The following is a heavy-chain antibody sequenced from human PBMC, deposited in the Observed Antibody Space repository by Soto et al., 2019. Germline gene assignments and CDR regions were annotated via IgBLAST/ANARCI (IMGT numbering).Heavy chain of an antibody. CDR2: IIPIFGTA. Sequence: SVNFSCKASGGSFSSYAISWVRQAPGQGLEWMGGIIPIFGTANYAQKFQGRVTITADKSTSTAYMELSSLRSEDTAVYYCARDSSSSYYYYGMDVWGQGTTVTVSS. CDR3: ARDSSSSYYYYGMDV. CDR1: GGSFSSYA. D-gene: IGHD6-13*01. J-gene: IGHJ6*02. V-gene: IGHV1-69*06.